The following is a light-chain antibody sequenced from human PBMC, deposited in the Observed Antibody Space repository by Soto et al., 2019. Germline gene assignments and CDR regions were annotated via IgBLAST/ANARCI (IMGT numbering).Light chain of an antibody. CDR2: YEN. Sequence: QSALTQPPSVSAAPGQKVTISCTGSSSNVGGNSVSWYHQLPPTDPNHLMFYENKRPPGIADYFSASKSGTSATLRITGYQTGDEDDDYCGSWDSSLSAYVFGTGTKVTVL. CDR3: GSWDSSLSAYV. CDR1: SSNVGGNS. V-gene: IGLV1-51*01. J-gene: IGLJ1*01.